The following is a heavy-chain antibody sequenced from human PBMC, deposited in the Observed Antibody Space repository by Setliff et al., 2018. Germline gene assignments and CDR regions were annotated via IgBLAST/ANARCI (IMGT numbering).Heavy chain of an antibody. V-gene: IGHV3-7*01. CDR3: AKVRLPNSYMRSGVES. Sequence: GGSLRLSCAASGFTFSSYWMSWVRQAPGKGLEWVANIKQDGSEKYYVDSVKGRFTISRDNAKNSLYLQMNSLRAEDTAVYYCAKVRLPNSYMRSGVESWGQGTLVTVSS. CDR1: GFTFSSYW. D-gene: IGHD1-20*01. CDR2: IKQDGSEK. J-gene: IGHJ5*01.